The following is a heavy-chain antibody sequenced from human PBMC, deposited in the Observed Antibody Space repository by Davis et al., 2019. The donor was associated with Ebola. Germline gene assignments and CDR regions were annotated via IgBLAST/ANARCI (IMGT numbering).Heavy chain of an antibody. CDR3: ARVAYDFWSGYDY. CDR1: GYTFISYD. J-gene: IGHJ4*02. CDR2: ISAYNGNT. D-gene: IGHD3-3*01. V-gene: IGHV1-18*01. Sequence: ASVKVSCKASGYTFISYDIHWVRQAPGQGLEWMGWISAYNGNTNYAQKLQGRVTMTTDTSTSTAYMELRSLRSDDTAVYYCARVAYDFWSGYDYWGQGTLVTVSS.